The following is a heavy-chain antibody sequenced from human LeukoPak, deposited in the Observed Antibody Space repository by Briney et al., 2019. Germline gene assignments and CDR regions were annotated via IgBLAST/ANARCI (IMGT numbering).Heavy chain of an antibody. CDR3: ARDKSEYSSSWWRAFDI. CDR1: GGSFSGYY. V-gene: IGHV4-34*01. Sequence: SETLSLTCAVYGGSFSGYYWSWIRQPPGKGLEWIGEINHSGSTNYNPSLKSRVTISVDTSKNQFSLKLSSVTAADTAVYYCARDKSEYSSSWWRAFDIWGQGTMVTVSS. D-gene: IGHD6-13*01. CDR2: INHSGST. J-gene: IGHJ3*02.